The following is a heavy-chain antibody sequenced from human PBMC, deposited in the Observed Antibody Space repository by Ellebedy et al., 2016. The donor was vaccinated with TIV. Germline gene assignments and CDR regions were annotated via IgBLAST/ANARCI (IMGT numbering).Heavy chain of an antibody. Sequence: GGSLRLXXAASGFTFDDYAMHWVRQAPGKGLEWVSGISWNSGSIGYADSVKGRFTISRDNAKNSLYLQMNSLRAEDTALYYCAKDFQAAGHYYFDYWGQGTLVTVSS. CDR2: ISWNSGSI. D-gene: IGHD6-13*01. CDR3: AKDFQAAGHYYFDY. J-gene: IGHJ4*02. V-gene: IGHV3-9*01. CDR1: GFTFDDYA.